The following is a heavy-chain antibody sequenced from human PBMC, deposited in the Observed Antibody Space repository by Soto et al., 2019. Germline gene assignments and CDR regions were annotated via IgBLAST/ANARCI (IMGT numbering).Heavy chain of an antibody. CDR3: ARAGYRSGWYDFYFDY. CDR2: INYGRNT. CDR1: GGSISNYY. V-gene: IGHV4-59*01. D-gene: IGHD6-19*01. Sequence: PSETLSLTCTVSGGSISNYYWSWIRQPPGKGPEWIGNINYGRNTNYSPSLKSRVTISVDTSKNQFSLKLTSVTAADTAVYYCARAGYRSGWYDFYFDYWGQGTLVTVSS. J-gene: IGHJ4*02.